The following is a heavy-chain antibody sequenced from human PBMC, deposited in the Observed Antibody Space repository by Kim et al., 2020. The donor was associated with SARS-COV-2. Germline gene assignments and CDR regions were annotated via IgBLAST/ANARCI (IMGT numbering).Heavy chain of an antibody. J-gene: IGHJ4*02. Sequence: YNPSLTSRVTISVDTSKNQFSLKLSSVTAADTAVYYCARGHGSGRGYFDYWGQGTLVTVSS. CDR3: ARGHGSGRGYFDY. D-gene: IGHD3-10*01. V-gene: IGHV4-59*09.